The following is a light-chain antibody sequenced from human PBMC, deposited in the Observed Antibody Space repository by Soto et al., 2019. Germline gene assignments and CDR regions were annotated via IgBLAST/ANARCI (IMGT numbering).Light chain of an antibody. CDR2: GAS. Sequence: LTLSPVTLSRTQRERATLSCTTSHTISSNYVAWYQQKPGQAPRLLIYGASSRATGIPDRFSGSGSGTDFTLTISSLEPEDFAVYYCQQYGSSRRTFGQGTKVDIK. V-gene: IGKV3-20*01. CDR1: HTISSNY. J-gene: IGKJ1*01. CDR3: QQYGSSRRT.